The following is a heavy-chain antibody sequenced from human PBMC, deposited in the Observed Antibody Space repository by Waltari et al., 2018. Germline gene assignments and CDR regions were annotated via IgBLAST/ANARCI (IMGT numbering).Heavy chain of an antibody. CDR3: AKERVGLDSDAFDI. CDR1: GGSISSSSYY. V-gene: IGHV3-7*01. Sequence: LQLQESGPGLVKPSETLSLTCTVSGGSISSSSYYWGWIRQPPGKGLEWVANIKQDGSNKYYADSVKGRFTISRDNSKNTLYLQMNSQRAEDTAVYYCAKERVGLDSDAFDIWGQGTMVTVSS. CDR2: IKQDGSNK. D-gene: IGHD2-15*01. J-gene: IGHJ3*02.